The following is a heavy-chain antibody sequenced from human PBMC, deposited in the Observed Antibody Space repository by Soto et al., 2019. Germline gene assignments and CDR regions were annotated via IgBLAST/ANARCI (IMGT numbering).Heavy chain of an antibody. CDR1: GGTFSSYA. D-gene: IGHD2-21*02. V-gene: IGHV1-69*13. J-gene: IGHJ3*02. CDR2: IIPIFGTA. Sequence: ASVKVSCKASGGTFSSYAISWVLQAPGQGLEWMGWIIPIFGTANYAQKFQGRVTITADESTSTAYMELSSLRSEDTAVYYCAGNIVVVTAIPVYAFDIWGQGTMVTVSS. CDR3: AGNIVVVTAIPVYAFDI.